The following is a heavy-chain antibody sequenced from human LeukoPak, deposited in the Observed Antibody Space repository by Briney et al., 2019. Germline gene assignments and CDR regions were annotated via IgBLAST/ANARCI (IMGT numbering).Heavy chain of an antibody. J-gene: IGHJ4*02. Sequence: NASETLSLTCTVSGGSISSGDYYWSWIRQPPGKGLEWIGYIYYSGSTYYNPSLKSRVTISVDTSKNQFSLKLSSVTAADTAVYYCARDKPGDPFDYWGQGTLVTVSS. CDR2: IYYSGST. D-gene: IGHD7-27*01. CDR1: GGSISSGDYY. CDR3: ARDKPGDPFDY. V-gene: IGHV4-30-4*01.